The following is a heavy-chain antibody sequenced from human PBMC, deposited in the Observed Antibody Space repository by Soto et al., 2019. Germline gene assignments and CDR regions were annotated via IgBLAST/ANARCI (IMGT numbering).Heavy chain of an antibody. J-gene: IGHJ4*02. D-gene: IGHD2-2*01. CDR2: ISYDGSNK. CDR1: GFTFSNYA. V-gene: IGHV3-30-3*01. Sequence: QVQLVESGGGVVQPGRSLRLSCAASGFTFSNYAMNWVRQAPGKGLEWVALISYDGSNKYYADSVKGRFTISRDSSKNTLYLPMNSLRAADTAVYYCGRCTSTSCHLGSDYWGQGTLVTVSS. CDR3: GRCTSTSCHLGSDY.